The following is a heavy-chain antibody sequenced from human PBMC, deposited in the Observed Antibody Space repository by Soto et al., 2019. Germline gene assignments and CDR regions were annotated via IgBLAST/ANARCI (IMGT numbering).Heavy chain of an antibody. J-gene: IGHJ4*02. D-gene: IGHD1-1*01. V-gene: IGHV3-11*06. CDR3: ARSGDNFNVLDY. Sequence: KSGGSLRLSCAASGFTFSDYYMSWVRQAPGRGLEWISYSSNSGTFARYATSVKGRFSISRDNANNSLYLEMNSLRVEDTAVYYCARSGDNFNVLDYWGQGTPVTVSS. CDR2: SSNSGTFA. CDR1: GFTFSDYY.